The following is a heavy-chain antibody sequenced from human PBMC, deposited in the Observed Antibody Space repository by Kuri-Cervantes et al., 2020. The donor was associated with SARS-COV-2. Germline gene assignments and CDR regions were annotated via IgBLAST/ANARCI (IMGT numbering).Heavy chain of an antibody. J-gene: IGHJ3*02. CDR3: ARARFDAFDI. Sequence: GGSLRLSCAASGFTFDDYAMHWVRQAPGKGLEWVSGISWNSGSIGYADSVKGRFTISRGDTKNSLYLQMNSLRAEDTAVYYCARARFDAFDIWGQGTMVTVSS. D-gene: IGHD4-17*01. V-gene: IGHV3-9*01. CDR1: GFTFDDYA. CDR2: ISWNSGSI.